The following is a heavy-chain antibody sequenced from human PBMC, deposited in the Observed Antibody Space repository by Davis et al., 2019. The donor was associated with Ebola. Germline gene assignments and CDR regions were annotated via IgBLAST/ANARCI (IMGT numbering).Heavy chain of an antibody. J-gene: IGHJ4*02. CDR1: GYTFTSYG. CDR2: INGGSGDT. CDR3: ARDEDY. V-gene: IGHV1-18*01. Sequence: AASVKVSCKASGYTFTSYGISWVRQAPGQGLEWMGWINGGSGDTKYSQNFQGRVTITRDTSASTAYMEVRSLRSDDTAVYYCARDEDYWGQGTLLTVSS.